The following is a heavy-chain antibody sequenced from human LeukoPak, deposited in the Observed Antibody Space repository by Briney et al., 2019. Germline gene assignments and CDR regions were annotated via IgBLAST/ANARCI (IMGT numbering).Heavy chain of an antibody. J-gene: IGHJ4*02. CDR3: ARAYLRYYYDSSGYPGY. D-gene: IGHD3-22*01. V-gene: IGHV3-11*04. Sequence: GGSLRLSCAASGFTFSDYYMSWIRQAPGKGLEWVSYISSSSSTIYYADSVKGRFTISRDNAKNSLYLQMNSLRAEDTAVYYCARAYLRYYYDSSGYPGYWGQGTLVTVSS. CDR1: GFTFSDYY. CDR2: ISSSSSTI.